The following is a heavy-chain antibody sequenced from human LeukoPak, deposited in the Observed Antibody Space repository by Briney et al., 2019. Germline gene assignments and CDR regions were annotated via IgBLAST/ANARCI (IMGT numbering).Heavy chain of an antibody. V-gene: IGHV3-21*01. CDR3: ATDSSYYYYMDV. CDR2: ITSSSTYI. Sequence: MPGGSLRLSCAASGFTFSTYTMNWVRQAPGKGLEWVSTITSSSTYIYYADSVKGRLTISRDNAKNSLYLQMNSLTAEDTAVYYCATDSSYYYYMDVWGKGTTVTVSS. CDR1: GFTFSTYT. J-gene: IGHJ6*03.